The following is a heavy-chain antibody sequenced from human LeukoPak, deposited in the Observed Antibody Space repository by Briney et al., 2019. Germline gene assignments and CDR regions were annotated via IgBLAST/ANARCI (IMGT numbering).Heavy chain of an antibody. V-gene: IGHV1-8*01. J-gene: IGHJ4*02. Sequence: ASVKVPCKASTDTFINYDINWVRQATGQGLEWIGWMNPNTGNTGYAQNFQGRVTMTRDTSISTAHMELSSLRPEDTAVYYCAVTPSDLSHLDKWGQGTLVTISS. CDR2: MNPNTGNT. CDR3: AVTPSDLSHLDK. CDR1: TDTFINYD. D-gene: IGHD2-21*01.